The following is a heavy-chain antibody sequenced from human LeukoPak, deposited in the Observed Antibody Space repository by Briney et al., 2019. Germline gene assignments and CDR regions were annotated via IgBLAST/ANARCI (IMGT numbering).Heavy chain of an antibody. V-gene: IGHV3-48*03. Sequence: HPGGSLRLSCAASGFTFSSYEMKWVRQAPGKGLEWVSYISSSGSTIYYADSVKGRFTISRDNAKNSLYLQMNSLRAEDTAVYYCARGMEMATMEYFDYWGQGTLVTVSS. CDR1: GFTFSSYE. J-gene: IGHJ4*02. CDR2: ISSSGSTI. CDR3: ARGMEMATMEYFDY. D-gene: IGHD5-24*01.